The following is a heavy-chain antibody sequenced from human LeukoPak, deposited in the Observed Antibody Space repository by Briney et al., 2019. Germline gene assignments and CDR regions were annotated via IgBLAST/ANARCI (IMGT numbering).Heavy chain of an antibody. CDR1: GFTFSGSR. V-gene: IGHV3-73*01. D-gene: IGHD7-27*01. CDR3: TRSGDLAAFDI. Sequence: QSGGSLRLSCAASGFTFSGSRMHWVRQASGKGLEWVGRIRSKADSYATAYAESVKGRFTISRDDSKNTAYLQMNSLKTEDTAVYYCTRSGDLAAFDIWGQGTMVTVSS. J-gene: IGHJ3*02. CDR2: IRSKADSYAT.